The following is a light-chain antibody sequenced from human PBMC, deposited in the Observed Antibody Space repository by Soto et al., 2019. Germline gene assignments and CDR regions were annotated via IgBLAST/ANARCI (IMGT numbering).Light chain of an antibody. CDR3: QSYDSSLRLAV. J-gene: IGLJ3*02. CDR1: SSNIGSNT. V-gene: IGLV1-44*01. CDR2: SNN. Sequence: QAVVTQPPSASGTPGQRVTISCSGSSSNIGSNTVNWYQQLPGTAPKLLIYSNNQRPSGVPDRFSGSKSGTSASLAISGLQSEDEADYYCQSYDSSLRLAVFGGGTKLTVL.